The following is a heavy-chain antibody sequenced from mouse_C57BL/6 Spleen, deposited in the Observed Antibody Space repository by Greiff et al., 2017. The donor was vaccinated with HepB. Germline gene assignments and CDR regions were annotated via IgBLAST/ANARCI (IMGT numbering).Heavy chain of an antibody. V-gene: IGHV1-15*01. Sequence: VQLQQSGAELVRPGASVTLSCKASGYTFTDYEMHWVKQTPVHGLEWIGAIDPETGGTAYNQKFKGKAILTADKSSSTAYMELRSLTSEDSAVYYGTRGVYDYDGYYAMDYWGQGTSVTVSS. CDR3: TRGVYDYDGYYAMDY. CDR2: IDPETGGT. J-gene: IGHJ4*01. CDR1: GYTFTDYE. D-gene: IGHD2-4*01.